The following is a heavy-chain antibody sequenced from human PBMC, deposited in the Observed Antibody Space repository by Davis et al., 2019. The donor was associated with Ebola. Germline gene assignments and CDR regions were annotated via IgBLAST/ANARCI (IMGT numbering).Heavy chain of an antibody. CDR3: ARDLVSVAAPYYYYGMDV. CDR1: GFTFSSYA. D-gene: IGHD6-6*01. Sequence: GESLKISCAASGFTFSSYAMSWVRQAPGKGLEWVSAISGSGGSTYYADSVKGRFTISRDNSKNTLYLQMNSLRAEDTAVYYCARDLVSVAAPYYYYGMDVWGQGTTVTVSS. V-gene: IGHV3-23*01. J-gene: IGHJ6*02. CDR2: ISGSGGST.